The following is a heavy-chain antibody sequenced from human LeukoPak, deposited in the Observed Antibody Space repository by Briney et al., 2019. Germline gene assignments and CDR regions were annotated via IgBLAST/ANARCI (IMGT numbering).Heavy chain of an antibody. V-gene: IGHV1-46*01. CDR3: ARDLFYCSGGSCYSGYFDY. Sequence: ASVKVSCTASGYTFTSYYMHWVRQAPGQGLEWMGIINPSGGSTSYAQKFQGRVTMTRDTSTSTVYMELSSLRSEDTAVYYCARDLFYCSGGSCYSGYFDYWGQGTLVTVSS. CDR2: INPSGGST. J-gene: IGHJ4*02. CDR1: GYTFTSYY. D-gene: IGHD2-15*01.